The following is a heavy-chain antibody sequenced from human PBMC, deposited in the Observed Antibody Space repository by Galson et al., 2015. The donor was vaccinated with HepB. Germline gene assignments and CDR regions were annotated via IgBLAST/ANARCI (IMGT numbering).Heavy chain of an antibody. CDR2: INPNSGGT. J-gene: IGHJ6*02. V-gene: IGHV1-2*02. CDR3: ARDNLRCGGDCYFNRDYGMDV. D-gene: IGHD2-21*02. CDR1: GYTFTGYY. Sequence: QSGAEVKKPGASVKVSCKASGYTFTGYYMHWVRQAPGQGLEWMGWINPNSGGTNYAQKFQGRVTMTRDTSISTAYMELSRLRSDDTAVYYCARDNLRCGGDCYFNRDYGMDVWGQGTTVTVSS.